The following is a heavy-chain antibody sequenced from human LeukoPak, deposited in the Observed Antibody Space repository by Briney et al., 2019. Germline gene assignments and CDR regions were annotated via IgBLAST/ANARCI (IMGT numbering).Heavy chain of an antibody. CDR2: INHSGST. Sequence: SETLSLTCAVSGVSFSGYYWTWIRQSPGKGLEWIGEINHSGSTNYNPSPTRRVTMTVDTSKNLFTLSLSAATAADTAVYYWARARCGYVRLDYWGQGTLVTASS. V-gene: IGHV4-34*01. CDR3: ARARCGYVRLDY. J-gene: IGHJ4*02. CDR1: GVSFSGYY. D-gene: IGHD5-12*01.